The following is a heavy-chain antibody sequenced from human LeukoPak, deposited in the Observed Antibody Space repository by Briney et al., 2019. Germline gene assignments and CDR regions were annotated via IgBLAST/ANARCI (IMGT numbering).Heavy chain of an antibody. V-gene: IGHV4-59*01. J-gene: IGHJ4*02. CDR1: GGSFRRYY. CDR2: IYYSGCT. D-gene: IGHD5-12*01. CDR3: ARAHSYSGFAEADY. Sequence: PSETLSLTCTVSGGSFRRYYWTWIRQPPAKGLEWIAYIYYSGCTNYNPSVKRRATIQLDTSQNQFSLKLSSVTAADTAVYYCARAHSYSGFAEADYWGQGTLVTVSS.